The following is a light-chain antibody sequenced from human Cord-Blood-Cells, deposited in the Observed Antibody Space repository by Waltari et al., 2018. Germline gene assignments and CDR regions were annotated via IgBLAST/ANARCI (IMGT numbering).Light chain of an antibody. CDR2: GNS. J-gene: IGLJ3*02. V-gene: IGLV1-40*01. CDR3: HSYDSSLSGWV. Sequence: QSVLTQPPSVSGAPGQRVTISCTGSSSNIGAGYDVHWYQQLPGPAPKLLIYGNSNRPSGVPDRFSGSKSGTSASLAITGLQAEDEADYYCHSYDSSLSGWVFGGGTKLTVL. CDR1: SSNIGAGYD.